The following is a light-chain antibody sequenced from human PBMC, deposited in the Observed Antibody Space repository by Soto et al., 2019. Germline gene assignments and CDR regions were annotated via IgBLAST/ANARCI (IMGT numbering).Light chain of an antibody. J-gene: IGKJ2*01. CDR3: QQSYSIPYT. CDR1: QSLSNY. CDR2: AAS. Sequence: DIQMTQSPSSLSASVGDRVTIACRATQSLSNYLHWYQQKPGKAPKLLIYAASSLQSGVPSRFSGSGSGTEFTLTISSLQPEDFATYYCQQSYSIPYTFGQGTKLEIK. V-gene: IGKV1-39*01.